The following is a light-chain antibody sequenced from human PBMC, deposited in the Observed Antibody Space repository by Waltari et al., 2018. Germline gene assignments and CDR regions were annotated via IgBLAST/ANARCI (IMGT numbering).Light chain of an antibody. J-gene: IGKJ1*01. Sequence: EIVLTQSPGTLSLSPGEGPTLSCRASTIIGSGWLAWYQQKPGQAPRLLIWGASTRAPDVPDRFSGSGSGTDFTLTISRLEPEDFAVYYCQQYTSSPCTFGQGTKVEIK. CDR3: QQYTSSPCT. CDR2: GAS. CDR1: TIIGSGW. V-gene: IGKV3-20*01.